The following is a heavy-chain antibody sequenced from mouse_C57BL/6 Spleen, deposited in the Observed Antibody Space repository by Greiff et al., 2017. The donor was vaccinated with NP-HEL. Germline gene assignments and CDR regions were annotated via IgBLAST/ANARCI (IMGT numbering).Heavy chain of an antibody. D-gene: IGHD1-1*01. J-gene: IGHJ1*03. V-gene: IGHV1-64*01. CDR1: GYTFTSYW. CDR2: IHPNSGST. Sequence: QVQLQQPGAELVKPGASVKLSCKASGYTFTSYWMHWVKQRPGQGLEWIGMIHPNSGSTNYNEKFKSKATLTVDKSSSTAYMQLSSLTSEDSAVYYCAREGNTVGATRYFDVWGTGTTVTVSS. CDR3: AREGNTVGATRYFDV.